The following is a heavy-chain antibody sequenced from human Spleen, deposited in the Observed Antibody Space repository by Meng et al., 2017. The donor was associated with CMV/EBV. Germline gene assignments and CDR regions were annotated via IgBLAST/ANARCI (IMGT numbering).Heavy chain of an antibody. CDR3: ARGSGDTGFDY. Sequence: SCMASGYSFSTHDINWVRQATGQGLEWMGWMNPNSGNTGYAQNFQGRVTMTRSTSLSTAYMELSSLRSDDTAIYYCARGSGDTGFDYWGQGTLVTVSS. D-gene: IGHD1-1*01. CDR1: GYSFSTHD. J-gene: IGHJ4*02. CDR2: MNPNSGNT. V-gene: IGHV1-8*02.